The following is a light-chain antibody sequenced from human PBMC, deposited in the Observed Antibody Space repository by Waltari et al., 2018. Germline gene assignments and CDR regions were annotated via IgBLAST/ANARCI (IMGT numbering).Light chain of an antibody. CDR1: QRVGST. CDR3: QQYNNWPLT. J-gene: IGKJ4*01. CDR2: GAS. V-gene: IGKV3D-15*01. Sequence: EIVMTQSPATLSVSQGERATLSCRASQRVGSTLAWYRQKPGQAPRLLMYGASTRATGIPARFSGSGSGTEFTLTISSLQSEDFAVYFCQQYNNWPLTFGGGTKVEIK.